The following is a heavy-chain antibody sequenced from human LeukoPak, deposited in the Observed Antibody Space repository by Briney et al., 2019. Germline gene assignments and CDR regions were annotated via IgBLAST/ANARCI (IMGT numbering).Heavy chain of an antibody. J-gene: IGHJ5*02. CDR2: ISSSSSYI. D-gene: IGHD1-26*01. CDR1: GFTFSSYS. CDR3: ARDEGATVSRWFDP. V-gene: IGHV3-21*01. Sequence: GGSLRLSCAASGFTFSSYSMNWVRQAPGKGLEWVSSISSSSSYIYYADSVKGRFTISRDNAKNSLYLQMNSLRAEDTAVYYCARDEGATVSRWFDPWGQGTLVTVSS.